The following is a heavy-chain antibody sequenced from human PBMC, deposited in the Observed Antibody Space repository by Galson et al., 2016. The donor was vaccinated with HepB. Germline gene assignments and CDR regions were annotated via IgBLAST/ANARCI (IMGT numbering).Heavy chain of an antibody. CDR1: GFIFSQFA. Sequence: SLRLSCAASGFIFSQFAVHWVRQAPGKGLEWVAVISYDGTRKYYTDSVKGRFTVSRDDSTTTLYPQMNTLRPEDTGVYYCASDQKDSVTDFYFAMDVWGKGATVTVSS. CDR3: ASDQKDSVTDFYFAMDV. J-gene: IGHJ6*04. D-gene: IGHD2-21*02. V-gene: IGHV3-30-3*01. CDR2: ISYDGTRK.